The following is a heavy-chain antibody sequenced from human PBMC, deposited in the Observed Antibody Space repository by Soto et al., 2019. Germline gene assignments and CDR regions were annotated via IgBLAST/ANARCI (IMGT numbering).Heavy chain of an antibody. J-gene: IGHJ4*02. CDR3: ARGVYSGYSFDY. D-gene: IGHD1-26*01. V-gene: IGHV4-34*01. Sequence: PSETLSLTCAVYGGSFSGYYWSWIRQPPGKGLEWIGEINHSGSTNYNPSLKSRVTISVDTSKNQFSLKLSPVTAADTAVYYCARGVYSGYSFDYWGQGTLVTVSS. CDR2: INHSGST. CDR1: GGSFSGYY.